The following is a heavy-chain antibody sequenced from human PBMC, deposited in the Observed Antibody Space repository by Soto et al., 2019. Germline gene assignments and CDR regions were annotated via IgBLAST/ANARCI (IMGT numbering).Heavy chain of an antibody. D-gene: IGHD2-2*01. CDR1: GFTFSSYA. J-gene: IGHJ3*02. V-gene: IGHV3-23*01. Sequence: GGSLRLSFAASGFTFSSYAMSWVRQAPGKGLEWVSAISGSGGSTYYADSVKGRFTISRDNSKNTLYLQMNSLRAEDTAVYYCAKGPDIVVVPAARGAFDIWGQGTMVTVSS. CDR3: AKGPDIVVVPAARGAFDI. CDR2: ISGSGGST.